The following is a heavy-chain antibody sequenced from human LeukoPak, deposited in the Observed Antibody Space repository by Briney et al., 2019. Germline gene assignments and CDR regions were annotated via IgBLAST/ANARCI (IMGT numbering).Heavy chain of an antibody. J-gene: IGHJ6*02. CDR3: ARSDLEWLVFNYYYGMDV. CDR2: ISAYNGNT. D-gene: IGHD3-3*01. Sequence: ASVKVSCKASGYTFTSYGISWVRQAPGQGLEWMGWISAYNGNTNYAQKFQGRVTITADKSTSTAYMELSSLRSEDTAVYYCARSDLEWLVFNYYYGMDVWGQGTTVTVSS. CDR1: GYTFTSYG. V-gene: IGHV1-18*01.